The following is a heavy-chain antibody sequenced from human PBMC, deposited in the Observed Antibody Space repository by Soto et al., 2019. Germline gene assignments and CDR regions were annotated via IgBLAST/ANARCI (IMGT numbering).Heavy chain of an antibody. J-gene: IGHJ5*02. D-gene: IGHD6-13*01. V-gene: IGHV3-21*01. CDR1: GFTFRSFT. Sequence: PGGSLRLSCAASGFTFRSFTMNWVRQAPGKGLEWVSTISSNSAYIYYTDALRGGFTISRDNAKNSLNLQMNSLRAEDTAVYYCTRDASRDSSARGWFDPWGPGTLVTVSS. CDR2: ISSNSAYI. CDR3: TRDASRDSSARGWFDP.